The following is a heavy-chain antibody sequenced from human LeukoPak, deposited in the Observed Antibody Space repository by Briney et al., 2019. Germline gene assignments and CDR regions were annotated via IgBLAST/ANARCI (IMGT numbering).Heavy chain of an antibody. D-gene: IGHD7-27*01. V-gene: IGHV3-48*03. Sequence: GGSLRLSCAASGFTLSSYGMNWVRQAPGKGLEWVSYISSSGSTIYYADSVKGRFTISRDSAKNSLYLQMNTLRAEDTAVYYCARVVSNWGWLDAFDIWGQGTMVTVSS. CDR2: ISSSGSTI. CDR1: GFTLSSYG. CDR3: ARVVSNWGWLDAFDI. J-gene: IGHJ3*02.